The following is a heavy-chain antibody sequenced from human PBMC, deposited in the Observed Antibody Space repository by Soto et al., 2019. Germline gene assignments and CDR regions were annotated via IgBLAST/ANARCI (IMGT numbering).Heavy chain of an antibody. V-gene: IGHV1-8*01. CDR2: MNPNSGNT. CDR3: ARGKRPVRGVINVSYYMDV. D-gene: IGHD3-10*01. CDR1: GYTFTSYD. J-gene: IGHJ6*03. Sequence: QVPLVQSGAEVKKPGASVKVSCKASGYTFTSYDINWVRQATGQGLEWMGWMNPNSGNTGYAQKFQGRVTMTRNTSISTAYMELSSLRSEDTAVYYCARGKRPVRGVINVSYYMDVWGKGTTVTVSS.